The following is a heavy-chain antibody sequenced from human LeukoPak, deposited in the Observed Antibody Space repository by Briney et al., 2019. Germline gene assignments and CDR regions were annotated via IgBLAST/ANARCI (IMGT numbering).Heavy chain of an antibody. J-gene: IGHJ4*02. D-gene: IGHD4-11*01. V-gene: IGHV3-21*01. CDR2: ISSTGTYI. Sequence: GGSLRLSCATSGFTFSSSTFGSYSMNWVRQAPGKGLEWVSSISSTGTYIYYTDSVKGRFTISRDIANSLLYLQMNSLRADDTAVYYCARDLDYSTGFDYWGQGTLVTVSS. CDR1: GFTFSSSTFGSYS. CDR3: ARDLDYSTGFDY.